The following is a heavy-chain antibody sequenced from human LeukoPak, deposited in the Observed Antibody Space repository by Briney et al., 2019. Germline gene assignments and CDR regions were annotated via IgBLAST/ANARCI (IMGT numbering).Heavy chain of an antibody. D-gene: IGHD6-13*01. V-gene: IGHV3-30*18. CDR3: AKEGSIAAAGIFDY. CDR1: GFTFSSYG. Sequence: PGRSLRLSCAASGFTFSSYGMHWVRQAPGKGLEWVAVISYDGSNKYYADSVKGRFTISRDNSKNTLYLQMNSLRAEDTAVYYCAKEGSIAAAGIFDYWGQGTLVTVSS. J-gene: IGHJ4*02. CDR2: ISYDGSNK.